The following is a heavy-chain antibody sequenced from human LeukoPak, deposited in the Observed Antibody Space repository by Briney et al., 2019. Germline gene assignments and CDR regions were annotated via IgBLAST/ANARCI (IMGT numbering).Heavy chain of an antibody. CDR1: GGSISSSSYY. V-gene: IGHV4-39*01. CDR3: ARQPNEYYYDSSGYYY. CDR2: IYYSGST. J-gene: IGHJ4*02. Sequence: SETLSLTCTVSGGSISSSSYYWGWIRQPPGKGLEWIGSIYYSGSTYYNPSLKSRVTISVDTSKNQFSLKLSSVTAADTAVYYCARQPNEYYYDSSGYYYWGQGTLVTVSS. D-gene: IGHD3-22*01.